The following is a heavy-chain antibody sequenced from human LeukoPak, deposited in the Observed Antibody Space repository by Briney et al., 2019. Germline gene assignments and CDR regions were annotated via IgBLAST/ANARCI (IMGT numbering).Heavy chain of an antibody. CDR3: ARVPRCSSTSCYAG. D-gene: IGHD2-2*01. Sequence: PGGSLRLSCAASGFTFSSYGMHWVRQAPGKGLEWVSYISSSSSTIYYADSVKGRFTISRDNAKNSLYLQMNSLRAEDTAVYYCARVPRCSSTSCYAGWGQGTLVTVSS. CDR1: GFTFSSYG. J-gene: IGHJ4*02. V-gene: IGHV3-48*01. CDR2: ISSSSSTI.